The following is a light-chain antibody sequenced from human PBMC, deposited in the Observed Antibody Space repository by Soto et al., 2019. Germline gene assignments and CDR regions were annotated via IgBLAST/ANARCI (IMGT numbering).Light chain of an antibody. J-gene: IGKJ4*01. CDR1: RGISHN. CDR3: LHHNTSPFS. CDR2: GPS. V-gene: IGKV1-17*03. Sequence: DILMTQSPSAMSASVGDRVTITCRASRGISHNLAWFQQRPWKVPQRLIYGPSTLASGVPSRCIGSGSGTEFTLTISRLEAEDFAAYYCLHHNTSPFSFGRGTNVAMK.